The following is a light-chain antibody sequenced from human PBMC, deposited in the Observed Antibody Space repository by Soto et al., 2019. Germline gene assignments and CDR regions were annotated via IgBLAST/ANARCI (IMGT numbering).Light chain of an antibody. CDR1: QSISSW. J-gene: IGKJ1*01. CDR2: AAS. V-gene: IGKV1-39*01. CDR3: QQSYSTPWT. Sequence: DLQLTQSPSTLSASVGGRFTITCRASQSISSWLAWYQQKPGKAPKLLIYAASSLQSGVPSRFSGSGSGTDFTLTISSLQPEDFATYYCQQSYSTPWTFGQGTNVDIK.